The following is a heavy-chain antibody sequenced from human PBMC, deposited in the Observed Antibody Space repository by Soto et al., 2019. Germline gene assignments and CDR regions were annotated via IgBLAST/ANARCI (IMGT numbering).Heavy chain of an antibody. V-gene: IGHV3-33*01. Sequence: QVQLVESGGGVVQPGRSLRLSCETSGFSFSVYGMHWVRQAPGKGLEWVAVIWYDASKQFYAASVEGRFTISRDNSKAILYLQMNSLRAEDTAVYYWAAWAEGATEVHWGQGTLVTVSS. CDR3: AAWAEGATEVH. CDR2: IWYDASKQ. D-gene: IGHD2-15*01. J-gene: IGHJ4*02. CDR1: GFSFSVYG.